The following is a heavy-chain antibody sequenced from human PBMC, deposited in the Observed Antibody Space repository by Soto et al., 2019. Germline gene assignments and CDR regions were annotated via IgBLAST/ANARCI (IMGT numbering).Heavy chain of an antibody. CDR2: ITPFNGNT. J-gene: IGHJ3*02. D-gene: IGHD1-26*01. CDR1: GYTFTYRY. CDR3: AQYSGSYDAFDI. V-gene: IGHV1-45*02. Sequence: SVKVSCKASGYTFTYRYLHWVRQAPGQALEWMGWITPFNGNTNYAQKFQDRVTITRDRSMSTAYMELSSLRSEDTAMYYCAQYSGSYDAFDIWGQGTMVTVSS.